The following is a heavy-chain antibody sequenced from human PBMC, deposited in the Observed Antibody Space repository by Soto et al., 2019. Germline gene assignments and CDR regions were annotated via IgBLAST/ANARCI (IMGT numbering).Heavy chain of an antibody. CDR3: ARVGLGYCSGGSCSPRYRVLYGMDV. Sequence: GASVKVSCKASGYTFTSYGISWVRQAPGKGLEGMGWISAYNGNTNYAQKLQGRVTMTTDTYTRTAYMELRSLSSDDTAVYYCARVGLGYCSGGSCSPRYRVLYGMDVWGQGTTVTVSS. D-gene: IGHD2-15*01. J-gene: IGHJ6*02. CDR2: ISAYNGNT. V-gene: IGHV1-18*04. CDR1: GYTFTSYG.